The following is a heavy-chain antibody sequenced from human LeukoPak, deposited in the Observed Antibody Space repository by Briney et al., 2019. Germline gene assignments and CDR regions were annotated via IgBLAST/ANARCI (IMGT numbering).Heavy chain of an antibody. CDR3: AGSFYYDSSGSYLY. CDR1: GGSISSGGYY. J-gene: IGHJ4*02. Sequence: SQTLSLTCTVSGGSISSGGYYWSWIRQPPGKGLEWIGYIYHSGSTYYNPSLKSRVTISVDRSKNQFSLKLSSVTAADMAVYYCAGSFYYDSSGSYLYWGQGTLVTVSS. CDR2: IYHSGST. V-gene: IGHV4-30-2*01. D-gene: IGHD3-22*01.